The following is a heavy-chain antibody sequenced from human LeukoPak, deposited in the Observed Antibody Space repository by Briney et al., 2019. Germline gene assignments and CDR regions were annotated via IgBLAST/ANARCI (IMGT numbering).Heavy chain of an antibody. CDR2: IYSGGST. D-gene: IGHD6-19*01. V-gene: IGHV3-53*01. CDR1: GFTVSSNY. J-gene: IGHJ4*02. Sequence: GALRLSCAASGFTVSSNYMSWVRQAPGKGLEWVSVIYSGGSTYYADSVKGRFTISRDNSKNTLYLQMNSLRAEDTAVYYCARYSSGWYGGDFDYWGQGTLVTVSS. CDR3: ARYSSGWYGGDFDY.